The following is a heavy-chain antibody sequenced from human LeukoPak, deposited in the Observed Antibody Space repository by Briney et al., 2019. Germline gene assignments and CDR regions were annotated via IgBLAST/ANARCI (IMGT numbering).Heavy chain of an antibody. CDR3: ARAPNLYVDTAMV. CDR2: IYSGGST. J-gene: IGHJ4*02. V-gene: IGHV3-53*01. Sequence: PGGSLRLSCAASGFTVSNHYMSWVRQAPGKGLEWVSVIYSGGSTYYADSVKGRFTISRDNSKNTLYLQMNGLRAEDTAVYYCARAPNLYVDTAMVWGQGTLVTVSS. D-gene: IGHD5-18*01. CDR1: GFTVSNHY.